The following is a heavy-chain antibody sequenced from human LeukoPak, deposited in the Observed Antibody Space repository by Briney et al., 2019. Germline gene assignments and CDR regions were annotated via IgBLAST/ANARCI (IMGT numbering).Heavy chain of an antibody. CDR2: INPSGGST. V-gene: IGHV1-46*03. CDR3: ARERGPRDLQKSYYYYYMDV. D-gene: IGHD4-11*01. Sequence: GASVKVSFKASGYTFTSYYMHWVRQAPGQGLEWMGIINPSGGSTSYGQKFQGRVTMTRDTSTSTVYMELSSLRSEDTAVYYCARERGPRDLQKSYYYYYMDVWGKGTTVTVSS. J-gene: IGHJ6*03. CDR1: GYTFTSYY.